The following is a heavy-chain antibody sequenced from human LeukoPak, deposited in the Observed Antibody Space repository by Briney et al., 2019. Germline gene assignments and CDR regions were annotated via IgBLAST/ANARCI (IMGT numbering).Heavy chain of an antibody. CDR1: GGSISSYY. CDR2: IYTSGST. CDR3: ARVSKQWLVESEELIDY. Sequence: SETLSLTCTVSGGSISSYYWSWIRQPAGKGLEWIGRIYTSGSTNYNPSLKSRVTMSVDTSKNQFSLKLSSVTAADTAVYYCARVSKQWLVESEELIDYWGQGTLVTVSS. V-gene: IGHV4-4*07. J-gene: IGHJ4*02. D-gene: IGHD6-19*01.